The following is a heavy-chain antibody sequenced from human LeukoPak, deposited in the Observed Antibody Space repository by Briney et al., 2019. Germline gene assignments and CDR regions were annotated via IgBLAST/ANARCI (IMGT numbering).Heavy chain of an antibody. J-gene: IGHJ4*02. Sequence: GGSLRLSCAASGFTLEGHGMSWVRQGPGKGLEWVSGINWNDGNTGYAVPVQGRFTISRDNAKNSLYLQMNNLRVEDTALYFCARGDAGDYWGQGTLVTVSS. V-gene: IGHV3-20*04. D-gene: IGHD3-10*01. CDR1: GFTLEGHG. CDR2: INWNDGNT. CDR3: ARGDAGDY.